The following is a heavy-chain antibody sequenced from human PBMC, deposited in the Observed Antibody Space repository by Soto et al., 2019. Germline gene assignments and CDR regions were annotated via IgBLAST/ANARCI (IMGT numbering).Heavy chain of an antibody. V-gene: IGHV1-18*01. J-gene: IGHJ5*02. CDR2: ISAYNGNT. D-gene: IGHD2-15*01. CDR3: AREKGYCSGGSCYDNWFDP. CDR1: GYTFTSYG. Sequence: QVRLVQSGAEVKKPGASVKVSCKASGYTFTSYGISWVRQAPGQGLEGMGWISAYNGNTNYAQKLQGRVTMTTDTSTSTAYMELRSLRSDDTAVYYCAREKGYCSGGSCYDNWFDPWGQGTLVTVSS.